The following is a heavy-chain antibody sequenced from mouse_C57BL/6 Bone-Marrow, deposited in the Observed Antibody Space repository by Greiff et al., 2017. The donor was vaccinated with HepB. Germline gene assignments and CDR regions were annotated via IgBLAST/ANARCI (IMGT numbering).Heavy chain of an antibody. CDR3: ASGRYYGSSYEGFAY. CDR1: GFSFTSYG. D-gene: IGHD1-1*01. V-gene: IGHV2-6*01. CDR2: IWGVGST. J-gene: IGHJ3*01. Sequence: VQLQESGPGLVAPSQSLSITCTVSGFSFTSYGVDWVRQSPGKGLEWLGVIWGVGSTNYNSALKSRLSISKNNSNSQVFLKMNSLQTDDTAMYYCASGRYYGSSYEGFAYWGQGTLVTVSA.